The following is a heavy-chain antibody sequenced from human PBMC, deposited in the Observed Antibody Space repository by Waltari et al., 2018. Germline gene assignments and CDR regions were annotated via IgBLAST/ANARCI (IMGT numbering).Heavy chain of an antibody. D-gene: IGHD3-3*01. V-gene: IGHV4-39*07. CDR3: ARDKDFWSGYLYYFDY. J-gene: IGHJ4*02. CDR2: IYYSGST. Sequence: QLQLQESGPGLVKPSETLSLTCTVSGGSISSSSYYWGWIRQPPGKGLEWIGSIYYSGSTYYNPSLKSRVTISVDTSKNQFSLKLSSVTAADTAVYYCARDKDFWSGYLYYFDYWGQGTLVTVSS. CDR1: GGSISSSSYY.